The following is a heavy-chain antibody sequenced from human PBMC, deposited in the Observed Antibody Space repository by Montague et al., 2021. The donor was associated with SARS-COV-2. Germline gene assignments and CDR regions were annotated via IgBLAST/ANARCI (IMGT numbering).Heavy chain of an antibody. V-gene: IGHV4-39*01. CDR2: IYYSGST. J-gene: IGHJ4*02. Sequence: SDTLSLTRTVSGRSISSSSYYWGWIRHPPGKGLEWIGSIYYSGSTYYNPSLKSRVTISVDTSKNQFSLKLSSVTAADTAVYYCARFPYYYDSSGSFDYWGQGTLVTVSS. CDR3: ARFPYYYDSSGSFDY. CDR1: GRSISSSSYY. D-gene: IGHD3-22*01.